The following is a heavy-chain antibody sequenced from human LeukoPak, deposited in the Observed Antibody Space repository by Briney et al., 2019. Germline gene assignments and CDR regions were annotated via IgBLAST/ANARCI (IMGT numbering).Heavy chain of an antibody. D-gene: IGHD6-13*01. CDR2: IYHSGST. CDR1: GGSISSGGYY. V-gene: IGHV4-30-2*01. Sequence: SETLSLTCTVSGGSISSGGYYWSWIRQPPGKGLEWIGYIYHSGSTYYNPSLKSRVTISVDRSKNQFSLKLSSVTAADTAVYYCARGAGEYSSSQVGFDYWGQGTLVTVSS. J-gene: IGHJ4*02. CDR3: ARGAGEYSSSQVGFDY.